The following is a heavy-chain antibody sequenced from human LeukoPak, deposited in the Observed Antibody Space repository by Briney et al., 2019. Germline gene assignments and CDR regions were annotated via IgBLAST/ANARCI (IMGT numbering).Heavy chain of an antibody. J-gene: IGHJ4*02. V-gene: IGHV4-59*08. Sequence: MASETLSLTCTVSGGSISSYYWSWIRQPPGKGLEWIGYIYYSGSTNYNPSLKSRVTISVDTSKNQFSLKLSSVTAADTAVYYCAIILGYCSSTSCYDFDYWGQGTLVTVSS. CDR2: IYYSGST. CDR3: AIILGYCSSTSCYDFDY. CDR1: GGSISSYY. D-gene: IGHD2-2*01.